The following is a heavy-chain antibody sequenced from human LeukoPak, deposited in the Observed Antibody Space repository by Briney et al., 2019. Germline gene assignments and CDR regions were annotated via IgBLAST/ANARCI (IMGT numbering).Heavy chain of an antibody. CDR1: GXXISDYY. CDR2: ISSSVSTI. Sequence: GGXXRLSXAXXGXXISDYYXSWIRQAPGRGLEWIAYISSSVSTIYYTDSVKGRFTISRDNANNSLYLQMDSLRAEDTAVYYCTRRRDYGDSWGQGTLVTVSS. V-gene: IGHV3-11*01. J-gene: IGHJ4*02. CDR3: TRRRDYGDS.